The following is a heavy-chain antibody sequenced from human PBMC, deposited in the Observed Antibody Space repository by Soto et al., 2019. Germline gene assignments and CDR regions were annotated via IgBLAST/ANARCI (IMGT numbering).Heavy chain of an antibody. CDR3: VSSDYGDYGWFDP. V-gene: IGHV3-30*03. Sequence: GGSLRLSCAASGFTFSSYGMHWVRQAPGKGLEWVAVISYDGSNKYYADSVKGRFTISRDNSKNTLYLQMNSLRAEDTAVYYCVSSDYGDYGWFDPWGQGTLVTVSS. J-gene: IGHJ5*02. CDR2: ISYDGSNK. CDR1: GFTFSSYG. D-gene: IGHD4-17*01.